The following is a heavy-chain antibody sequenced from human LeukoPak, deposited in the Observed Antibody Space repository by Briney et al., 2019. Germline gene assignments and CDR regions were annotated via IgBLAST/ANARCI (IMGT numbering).Heavy chain of an antibody. CDR2: IFYTATT. CDR1: GVSISYNY. CDR3: ARPYYYDSRIDP. J-gene: IGHJ5*02. D-gene: IGHD3-22*01. Sequence: PSETLSLTCTVSGVSISYNYWSWIRQPPGKGLEWIGQIFYTATTEYNPSLKSRVSMSLDTSTNQFSLKLTSVTAADTAVYYCARPYYYDSRIDPWGQGTLVTVSS. V-gene: IGHV4-59*08.